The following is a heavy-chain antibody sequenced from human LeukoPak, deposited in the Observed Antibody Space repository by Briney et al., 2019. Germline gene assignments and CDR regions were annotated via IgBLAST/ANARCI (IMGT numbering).Heavy chain of an antibody. V-gene: IGHV4-38-2*02. J-gene: IGHJ3*02. CDR2: IYHSGST. D-gene: IGHD1-7*01. CDR3: ARFWNYDAFDI. Sequence: SETLSLTCTVSGGSISSGYYWGWIRQPPGKGLEWIGSIYHSGSTYYNPSLKSRVTISVDTSKNQFSLKLSSVTAADTAVYYCARFWNYDAFDIWGQGTMVTVSS. CDR1: GGSISSGYY.